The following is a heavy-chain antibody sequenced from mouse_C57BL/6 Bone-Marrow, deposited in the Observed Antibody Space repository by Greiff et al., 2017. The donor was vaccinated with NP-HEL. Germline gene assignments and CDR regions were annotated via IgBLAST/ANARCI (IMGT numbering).Heavy chain of an antibody. CDR2: IRNKANGYTT. D-gene: IGHD1-1*01. Sequence: EVMLVESGGGLVQPGGSLSLSCAASGFTFTDYYMSWVRQPPGKALEWLGFIRNKANGYTTEYSASVKGRFTISRDNSQSILYLQMNALRAEDSATYYCARQIYYYGSSPFDYWGQGTTLTVSS. V-gene: IGHV7-3*01. CDR1: GFTFTDYY. CDR3: ARQIYYYGSSPFDY. J-gene: IGHJ2*01.